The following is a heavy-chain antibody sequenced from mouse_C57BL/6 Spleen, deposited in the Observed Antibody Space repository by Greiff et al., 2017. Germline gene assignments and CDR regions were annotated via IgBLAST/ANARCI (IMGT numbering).Heavy chain of an antibody. J-gene: IGHJ3*01. Sequence: QVQLQQSGPELVKPGASVKISCKASGYTFTDYYINWVKQRPGQGLEWIGWIFPGSGSTYYNEKFKGKATLTVDKSSSTAYMLLSSLTSEDSAVYFCARGAITTVVAEGFAYWGQGTLVTVSA. CDR1: GYTFTDYY. D-gene: IGHD1-1*01. CDR2: IFPGSGST. CDR3: ARGAITTVVAEGFAY. V-gene: IGHV1-75*01.